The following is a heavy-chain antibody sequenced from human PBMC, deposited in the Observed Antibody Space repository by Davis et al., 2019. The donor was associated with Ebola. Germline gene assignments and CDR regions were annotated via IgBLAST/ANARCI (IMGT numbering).Heavy chain of an antibody. CDR2: INPNSGGT. V-gene: IGHV1-2*06. J-gene: IGHJ4*02. CDR1: GYTFTGYY. CDR3: ARDTSGIAVAGQ. Sequence: ASVKVSCKASGYTFTGYYMHWVRQAPGQGLEWMGRINPNSGGTNYAQKFQGRVTMTRDTSISTAYMELSRLRSDDTAVYYCARDTSGIAVAGQWGQGTLVTVSS. D-gene: IGHD6-19*01.